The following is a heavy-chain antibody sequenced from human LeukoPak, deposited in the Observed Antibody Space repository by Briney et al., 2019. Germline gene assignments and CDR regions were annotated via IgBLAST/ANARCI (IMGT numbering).Heavy chain of an antibody. V-gene: IGHV1-46*01. D-gene: IGHD3-22*01. CDR1: GYTXTNYY. Sequence: GASVKVSCKASGYTXTNYYIHGVRQAPGQGLEWMGIINPTSGSTAYTQKFQGRVTMTRDTSTSTVYMELSSLRSDDTAVYYCARLGYYYDSLGHYDYWGQGTLVIVSS. CDR2: INPTSGST. CDR3: ARLGYYYDSLGHYDY. J-gene: IGHJ4*02.